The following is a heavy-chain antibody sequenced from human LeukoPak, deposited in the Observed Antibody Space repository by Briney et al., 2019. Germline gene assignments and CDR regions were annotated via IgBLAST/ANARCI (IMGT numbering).Heavy chain of an antibody. Sequence: PGGSLKLSCAASGFTFSSYGMNWVRQAPGRGLEWVSYISSRGSIIYYADSVKGRFTISRDNAKNSLFLQMNSLRAEDTAVYYCARIPEWCMFPCFDSWGQGTLVSVSS. CDR3: ARIPEWCMFPCFDS. CDR2: ISSRGSII. D-gene: IGHD2-8*01. J-gene: IGHJ4*02. V-gene: IGHV3-48*03. CDR1: GFTFSSYG.